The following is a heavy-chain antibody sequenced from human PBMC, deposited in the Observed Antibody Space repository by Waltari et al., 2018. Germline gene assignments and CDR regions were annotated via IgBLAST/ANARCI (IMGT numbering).Heavy chain of an antibody. J-gene: IGHJ4*02. CDR3: ARHMTTVTTSSFDY. Sequence: QLQLQESGPGLVKPSETLSLTCTVSGASVSSRIHYWGWIRQSPGKGPEWIGSITHSGSSYYNPSLRSRVTLLVDTSKNQFSLRVNSVTAADMALYYCARHMTTVTTSSFDYWGQGALVTVSS. D-gene: IGHD4-17*01. CDR2: ITHSGSS. CDR1: GASVSSRIHY. V-gene: IGHV4-39*07.